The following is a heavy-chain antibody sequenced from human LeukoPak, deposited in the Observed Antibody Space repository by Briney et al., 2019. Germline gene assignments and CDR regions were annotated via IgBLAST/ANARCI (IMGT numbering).Heavy chain of an antibody. Sequence: GGSLRLSCAASGFTFSSYAMSWARQAPEKGLEWVSGISGSGSSTYYADSVKGRFTISRDNSENTLSLQMNSLRADDTAIYYCAKSCNSGNCYYNYWGQGTLVTVSS. V-gene: IGHV3-23*01. J-gene: IGHJ4*02. CDR2: ISGSGSST. D-gene: IGHD2/OR15-2a*01. CDR3: AKSCNSGNCYYNY. CDR1: GFTFSSYA.